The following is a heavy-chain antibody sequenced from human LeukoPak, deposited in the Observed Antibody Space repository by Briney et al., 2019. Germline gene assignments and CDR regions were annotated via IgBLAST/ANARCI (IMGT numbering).Heavy chain of an antibody. CDR1: GGSISTSNYY. V-gene: IGHV4-39*07. D-gene: IGHD3-16*02. CDR2: IFYSAST. J-gene: IGHJ4*02. CDR3: ARYDVWGSYRAFDY. Sequence: SETLSLTCTVSGGSISTSNYYWGWIRQPPGKGLEWIGNIFYSASTYYGPSLKSRVTISVDTSKNQFSLRLSSVTAADTAVYYCARYDVWGSYRAFDYWGQGTLVTVSS.